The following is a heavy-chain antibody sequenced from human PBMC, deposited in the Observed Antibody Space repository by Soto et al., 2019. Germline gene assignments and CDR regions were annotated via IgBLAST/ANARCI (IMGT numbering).Heavy chain of an antibody. V-gene: IGHV3-74*01. Sequence: EVQLVESGGGLVQPGGSLRLSCAASGFTFSSYWMHWVRQAPGKGLVWVSRINSDGSSTSYADSVKGRFTISRDNAKNTRYLQMNSLRAEDTAVYYCASRASYYDSSGYVDYWGQGTLVTVSS. CDR2: INSDGSST. CDR1: GFTFSSYW. D-gene: IGHD3-22*01. J-gene: IGHJ4*02. CDR3: ASRASYYDSSGYVDY.